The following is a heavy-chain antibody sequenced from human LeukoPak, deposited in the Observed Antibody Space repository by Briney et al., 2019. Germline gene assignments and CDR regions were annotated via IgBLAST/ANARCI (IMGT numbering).Heavy chain of an antibody. CDR2: INDNGLNT. D-gene: IGHD6-19*01. Sequence: GGSLRLSCVASGFTFTNYGMSWVRQAPGKGLEWVSTINDNGLNTHYADSVKGRFTISGDDSKNTLHLQMNSLRADDTALYYCTKGDGGWYPIDYWGQGVLVIVSS. CDR3: TKGDGGWYPIDY. V-gene: IGHV3-23*01. J-gene: IGHJ4*02. CDR1: GFTFTNYG.